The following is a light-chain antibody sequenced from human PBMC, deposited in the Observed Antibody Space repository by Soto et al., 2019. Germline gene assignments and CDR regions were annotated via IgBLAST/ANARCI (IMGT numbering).Light chain of an antibody. CDR3: QQYNTYSQVT. CDR1: QSIKNW. J-gene: IGKJ3*01. CDR2: KAS. V-gene: IGKV1-5*03. Sequence: DIQMTQSPSTLSASVGDRVTITCRASQSIKNWLAWYQQKPGEAPKLLIYKASTLESGVPSRFSGSGSGTEFTLTISCLQPDYVATYHCQQYNTYSQVTFVPGTKVDIK.